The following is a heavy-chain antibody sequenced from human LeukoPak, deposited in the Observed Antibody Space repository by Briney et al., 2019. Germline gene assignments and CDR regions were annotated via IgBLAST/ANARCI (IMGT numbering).Heavy chain of an antibody. V-gene: IGHV4-39*01. D-gene: IGHD4-17*01. Sequence: SETLSLTCTVSGGSISSSRYYWGWIRQPPGKGLEWIGSIYYSGSTYYNPSPKSRVTISVDTSKNQFSLKLSSVTAADTAVYYCARLDYGDYERIDAFDIWGQGTMVTVSS. CDR1: GGSISSSRYY. J-gene: IGHJ3*02. CDR3: ARLDYGDYERIDAFDI. CDR2: IYYSGST.